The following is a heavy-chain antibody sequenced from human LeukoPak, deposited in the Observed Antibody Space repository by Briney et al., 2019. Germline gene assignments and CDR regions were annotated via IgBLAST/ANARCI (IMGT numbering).Heavy chain of an antibody. CDR2: IYYSGST. D-gene: IGHD6-13*01. Sequence: QPPXXXLEWIGYIYYSGSTNYNPSLKSRVTISVDTSKNQFSLKLSSVTAADTAVYYCARRSAAGTEQFDLWGQGTLVTVSS. J-gene: IGHJ5*02. CDR3: ARRSAAGTEQFDL. V-gene: IGHV4-59*08.